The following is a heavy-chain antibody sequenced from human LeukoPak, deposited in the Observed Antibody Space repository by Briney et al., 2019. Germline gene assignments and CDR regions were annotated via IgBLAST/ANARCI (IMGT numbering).Heavy chain of an antibody. J-gene: IGHJ5*02. CDR1: GYTFTGYY. CDR3: ARDGNDYGRFDP. Sequence: ASVKVSCKASGYTFTGYYMHWVRQAPGQGLEWMGWINPNSGGTNYSQKFEGSGTITRGTTISTAYMELSRLRSDDTAVYYCARDGNDYGRFDPWGQGTLVTVSS. CDR2: INPNSGGT. V-gene: IGHV1-2*02. D-gene: IGHD4-17*01.